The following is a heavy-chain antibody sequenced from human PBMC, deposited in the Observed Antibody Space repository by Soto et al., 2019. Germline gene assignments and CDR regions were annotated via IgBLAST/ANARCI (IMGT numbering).Heavy chain of an antibody. D-gene: IGHD3-22*01. V-gene: IGHV1-18*04. J-gene: IGHJ6*02. CDR1: GYTFTDYG. CDR2: ISGYNGNT. CDR3: ARDREYYYDSSGNYYYHYGLDV. Sequence: QVQLVESGAEVKKPGASVKVSCKACGYTFTDYGSSWVRQAPGQGLEWMGWISGYNGNTKYAQKFQGRVTMTTDTPTNTAYMELRSLRSDDTAVYYCARDREYYYDSSGNYYYHYGLDVWGQGTTVTVS.